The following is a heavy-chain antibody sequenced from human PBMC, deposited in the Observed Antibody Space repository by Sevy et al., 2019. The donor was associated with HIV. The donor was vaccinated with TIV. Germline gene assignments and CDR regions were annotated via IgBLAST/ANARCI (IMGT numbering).Heavy chain of an antibody. D-gene: IGHD2-2*01. CDR3: AGHGYCSSTSCYVGYYYYYYGMDV. CDR1: GFTFSSYS. V-gene: IGHV3-48*01. CDR2: ISSSSSTI. Sequence: GGSLRLSCAASGFTFSSYSMNWVRQAPGKGLEWVSYISSSSSTIYYADSVKGRFTISRDNAKNSLYLQMNGLRAEDTAVYYCAGHGYCSSTSCYVGYYYYYYGMDVWGQGTTVTVSS. J-gene: IGHJ6*02.